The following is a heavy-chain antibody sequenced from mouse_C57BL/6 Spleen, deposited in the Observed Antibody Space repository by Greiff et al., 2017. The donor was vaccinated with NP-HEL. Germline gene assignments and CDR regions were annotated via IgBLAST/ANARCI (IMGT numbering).Heavy chain of an antibody. J-gene: IGHJ4*01. CDR3: ASYGYDGAG. CDR2: IWSGGST. CDR1: GFSLTSYG. D-gene: IGHD2-2*01. Sequence: VQRVESGPGLVQPSQSLSITCTVSGFSLTSYGVHWVRQSPGTGLEWLGVIWSGGSTDYNAAFISRLSISKDNSKSQVFFKMNSLQDYDTAIYYCASYGYDGAGWGQGTSVTVSS. V-gene: IGHV2-2*01.